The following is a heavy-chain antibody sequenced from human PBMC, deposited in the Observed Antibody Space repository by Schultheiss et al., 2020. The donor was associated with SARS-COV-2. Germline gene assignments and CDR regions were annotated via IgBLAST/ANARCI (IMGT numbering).Heavy chain of an antibody. V-gene: IGHV4-34*01. D-gene: IGHD6-6*01. CDR3: ARHREYSSYFDY. J-gene: IGHJ4*02. CDR2: INHSGST. Sequence: SETLSLTCAVYGGSFSGYYWSWIRQPPGKGLEWIGEINHSGSTNYNPSLRSRVTISVDTSKNQFYLTLSSVTAADTAVSYCARHREYSSYFDYWGQGTLVTVSS. CDR1: GGSFSGYY.